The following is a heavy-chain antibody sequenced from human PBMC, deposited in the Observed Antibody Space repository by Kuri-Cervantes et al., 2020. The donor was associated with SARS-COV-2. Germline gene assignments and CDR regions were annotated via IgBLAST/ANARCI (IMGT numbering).Heavy chain of an antibody. D-gene: IGHD3-10*01. CDR3: ARVRGVGY. CDR1: GSTVNNNY. V-gene: IGHV3-69-1*01. CDR2: ISSSSYI. Sequence: GGSLKISCAASGSTVNNNYMAWVRQAPGKGLEWVSSISSSSYIYYADSVKGRFTISRDNAKNSLYLQMNSLRAEDTAVYYCARVRGVGYWGQGTLVTVSS. J-gene: IGHJ4*02.